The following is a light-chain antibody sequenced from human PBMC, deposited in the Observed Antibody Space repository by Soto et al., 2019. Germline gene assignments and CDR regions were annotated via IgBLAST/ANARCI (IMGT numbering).Light chain of an antibody. Sequence: QSVLTQPASVSGSPGQSITISCTGTSSDVGGYKYVSWYQQHPGKAPKLMIYDVSNRPSGVSNRFSGSKSGNTASLTISGLQAEDEAAYYCSSYTSSSTVVFGGGTKLTVL. CDR2: DVS. CDR3: SSYTSSSTVV. CDR1: SSDVGGYKY. J-gene: IGLJ2*01. V-gene: IGLV2-14*01.